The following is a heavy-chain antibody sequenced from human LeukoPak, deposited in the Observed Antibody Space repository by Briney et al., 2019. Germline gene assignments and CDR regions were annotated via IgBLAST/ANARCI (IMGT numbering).Heavy chain of an antibody. Sequence: ASVKVSCKASGYTFTSYGISWVRQAPGQGLEWMGWINTNTGNPTYAQGFTGRFVFSLDTSVSTAYLQISSLKAEDTAMYYCARLEAKDIATRYFDYWGQGTLVTISS. D-gene: IGHD5-18*01. CDR3: ARLEAKDIATRYFDY. J-gene: IGHJ4*02. CDR1: GYTFTSYG. V-gene: IGHV7-4-1*02. CDR2: INTNTGNP.